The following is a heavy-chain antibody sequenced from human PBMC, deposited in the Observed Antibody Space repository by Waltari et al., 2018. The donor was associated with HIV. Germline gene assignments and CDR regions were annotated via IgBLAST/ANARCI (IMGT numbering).Heavy chain of an antibody. Sequence: EVQLVESGGGLVQPGGSLRLSCAASGFTFSDFWMSCVRQSPGKGLGLVATINTDGSKKYSVDSVKGRFTISRDNAKNSLYLQMSSLRVEDTALYYCARGIGLNGWDPWGQGTQVSVSS. D-gene: IGHD3-16*01. CDR3: ARGIGLNGWDP. V-gene: IGHV3-7*01. CDR2: INTDGSKK. CDR1: GFTFSDFW. J-gene: IGHJ5*02.